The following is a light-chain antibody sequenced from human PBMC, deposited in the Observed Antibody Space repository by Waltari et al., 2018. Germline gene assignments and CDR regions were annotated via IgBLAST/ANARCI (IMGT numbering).Light chain of an antibody. CDR1: TSDFGTYER. CDR2: DCS. Sequence: QSALTQPPSVSGSPGQSVTISCTGTTSDFGTYERVTWYQHTPGAAPKLIIPDCSSRPSGVSNPFSGSKSGNTASLAISDLQADDEADYYCNSFTISHTHVFGTGTKVTVL. CDR3: NSFTISHTHV. V-gene: IGLV2-18*02. J-gene: IGLJ1*01.